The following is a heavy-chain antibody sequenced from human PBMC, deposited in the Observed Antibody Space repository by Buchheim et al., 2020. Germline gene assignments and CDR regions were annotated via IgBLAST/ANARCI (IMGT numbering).Heavy chain of an antibody. J-gene: IGHJ4*02. Sequence: QVQLQQWGTGLWKPSETLSLTCAVSGGSLSGYYWTWIRQPPGKGLEWIGHINHSGTTNYSPSLKSRITISVDTSKTQFSLQLSSVTAADTAIYYCVRHYYGLGTHTKYNWLDTWGQGTL. V-gene: IGHV4-34*02. CDR1: GGSLSGYY. CDR3: VRHYYGLGTHTKYNWLDT. D-gene: IGHD3-10*01. CDR2: INHSGTT.